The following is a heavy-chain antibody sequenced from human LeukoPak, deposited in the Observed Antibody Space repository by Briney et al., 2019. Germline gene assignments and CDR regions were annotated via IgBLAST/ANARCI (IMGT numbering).Heavy chain of an antibody. V-gene: IGHV3-23*01. D-gene: IGHD2-15*01. CDR3: AKQLGYCSDGSCYFPY. CDR2: SSNNGGYT. J-gene: IGHJ4*02. CDR1: GFTFSSSA. Sequence: GGSLRLSCAASGFTFSSSAMSWVRQAPGKGLEWVSASSNNGGYTYYADSVQGRFTISRDNSKSTLCLQMNSLRAEDTAVYYCAKQLGYCSDGSCYFPYWGQGTLVTVSS.